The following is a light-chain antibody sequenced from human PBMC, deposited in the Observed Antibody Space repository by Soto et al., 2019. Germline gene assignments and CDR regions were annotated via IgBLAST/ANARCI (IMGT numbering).Light chain of an antibody. J-gene: IGLJ1*01. Sequence: SVLPQPASVSGSPGQSSTISCTGTSGDVGAYNYVCWYQRHPGKAPKLRVYDVTNRPSGVSDRFSGSKSGNTASLTISGLQAEDEADYFCSSHSNITPYVFGTGTKVTVL. V-gene: IGLV2-14*01. CDR3: SSHSNITPYV. CDR1: SGDVGAYNY. CDR2: DVT.